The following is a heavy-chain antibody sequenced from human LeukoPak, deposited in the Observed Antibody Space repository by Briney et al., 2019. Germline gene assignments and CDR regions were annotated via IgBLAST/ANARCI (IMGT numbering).Heavy chain of an antibody. CDR1: GYRFTSYW. D-gene: IGHD5-24*01. Sequence: GESLKISCKGSGYRFTSYWIAWVRQMPGKGLEWMGIIYPGDSDIRYSPSFQGQVTISADKSISTAYLQWSSLKASDTAMYYCARPRRDGYNLHDFDIWGQGTMVTVSS. V-gene: IGHV5-51*01. CDR2: IYPGDSDI. CDR3: ARPRRDGYNLHDFDI. J-gene: IGHJ3*02.